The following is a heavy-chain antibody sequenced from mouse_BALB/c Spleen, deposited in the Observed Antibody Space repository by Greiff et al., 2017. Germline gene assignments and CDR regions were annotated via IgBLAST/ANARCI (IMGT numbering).Heavy chain of an antibody. CDR3: ARDGNYGGFAY. CDR2: ISSGGSYT. D-gene: IGHD2-1*01. J-gene: IGHJ3*01. V-gene: IGHV5-6*01. Sequence: EVQVVESGGDLVKPGGSLKLSCAASGFTFSSYGMSWVRQTPDKRLEWVATISSGGSYTYYPDSVKGRFTISRDNAKNTLYLQMSSLKSEDTAMYYCARDGNYGGFAYWGQGTLVTVSA. CDR1: GFTFSSYG.